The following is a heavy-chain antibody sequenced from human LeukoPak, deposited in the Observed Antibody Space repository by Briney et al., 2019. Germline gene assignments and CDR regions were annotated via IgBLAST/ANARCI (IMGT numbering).Heavy chain of an antibody. D-gene: IGHD4-17*01. J-gene: IGHJ4*02. Sequence: GGSLRLSCAASGFTYSSYGMHWVRQAPGKGLEGVGVISYDGSNKYYADSVKGRFTISRDNSKNTLYLQMNSLRAEDTAVYYCAKERGYGDYYFDYWGQGTLVTVSS. CDR3: AKERGYGDYYFDY. CDR2: ISYDGSNK. V-gene: IGHV3-30*18. CDR1: GFTYSSYG.